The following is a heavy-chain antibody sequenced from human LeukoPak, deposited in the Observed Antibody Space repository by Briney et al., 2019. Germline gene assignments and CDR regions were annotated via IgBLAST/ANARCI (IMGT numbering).Heavy chain of an antibody. V-gene: IGHV3-7*01. Sequence: GGSLRLSCAASGFTFSSYWMSWVRQAPGKGLEWVANIKQDGSEKYYVDSVKGRFTISRDNAKNSLYLQMNSLRAEDTAVYYCARFHDYSNYGRYYYYGMDVWGQGTTVTASS. D-gene: IGHD4-11*01. CDR1: GFTFSSYW. J-gene: IGHJ6*02. CDR2: IKQDGSEK. CDR3: ARFHDYSNYGRYYYYGMDV.